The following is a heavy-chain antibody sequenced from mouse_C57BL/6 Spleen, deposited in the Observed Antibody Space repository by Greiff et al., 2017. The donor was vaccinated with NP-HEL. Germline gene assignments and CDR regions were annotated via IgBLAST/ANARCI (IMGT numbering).Heavy chain of an antibody. CDR2: IYPGSGNT. CDR3: ARRGVVGDAMDY. CDR1: GYTFTDYY. V-gene: IGHV1-76*01. J-gene: IGHJ4*01. Sequence: QVQLQQSGAELVRPGASVKLSCKASGYTFTDYYINWVKQRPGQGLEWIARIYPGSGNTYYNEKFKGKATLTAEKSSSTAYMQLSSLTSEDSAVYFCARRGVVGDAMDYWGQGTSVTVSS. D-gene: IGHD1-1*01.